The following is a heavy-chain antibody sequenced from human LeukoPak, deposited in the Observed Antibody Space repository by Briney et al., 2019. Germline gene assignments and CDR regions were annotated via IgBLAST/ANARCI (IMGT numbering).Heavy chain of an antibody. CDR1: GGSFSGYY. V-gene: IGHV4-34*01. CDR2: INHSGST. CDR3: ATGRGSPGY. J-gene: IGHJ6*01. D-gene: IGHD3-16*01. Sequence: SETVPLTCAVYGGSFSGYYWSWIRQPPGKGLEWIGEINHSGSTNYNPSLKSRVTISVDTSKNQFSLKLSSVTAADTAVYFCATGRGSPGYWGQGTPVTVSS.